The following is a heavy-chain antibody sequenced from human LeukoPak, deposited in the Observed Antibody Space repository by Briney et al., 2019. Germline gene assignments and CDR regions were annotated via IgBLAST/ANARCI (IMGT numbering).Heavy chain of an antibody. V-gene: IGHV3-23*01. J-gene: IGHJ4*02. CDR1: GFTFSSYA. D-gene: IGHD4-23*01. CDR3: AKAATVVTWDY. Sequence: GGSLRLSCAASGFTFSSYAMNWVRQAPGKGLEWVSGTGASGGSTYYADSVKGRFTISRDNSKNTLYLQMNSLRAEDTAVYYCAKAATVVTWDYWGQGTLVTVSS. CDR2: TGASGGST.